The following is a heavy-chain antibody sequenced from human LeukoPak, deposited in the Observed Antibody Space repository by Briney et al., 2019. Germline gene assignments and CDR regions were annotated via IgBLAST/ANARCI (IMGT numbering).Heavy chain of an antibody. V-gene: IGHV1-2*06. Sequence: ASVKVSCKASGYTFTDYYIHWVRQAPGQGLEWMGRINPNSGVTRYAQKFQGRVTMTGDTSISTAYMELSRLTSDDTAVYYCARDSRFLDASTDYVIWYFDLWGRGTLVTVSS. CDR3: ARDSRFLDASTDYVIWYFDL. CDR2: INPNSGVT. CDR1: GYTFTDYY. D-gene: IGHD3-3*01. J-gene: IGHJ2*01.